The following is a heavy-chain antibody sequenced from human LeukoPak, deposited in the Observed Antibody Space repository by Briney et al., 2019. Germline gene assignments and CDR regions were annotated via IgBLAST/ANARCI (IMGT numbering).Heavy chain of an antibody. CDR1: GYTFTGYY. Sequence: ASVKVSCKAPGYTFTGYYMHWVRQAPGQGLEWMGWINPNSGGTNYAQKFQGRVTVTRDTSISTAYMELSRLRSDDTAVYYCARLGVGSGWFDYWGQGTLVTVSS. CDR3: ARLGVGSGWFDY. V-gene: IGHV1-2*02. J-gene: IGHJ4*02. D-gene: IGHD6-19*01. CDR2: INPNSGGT.